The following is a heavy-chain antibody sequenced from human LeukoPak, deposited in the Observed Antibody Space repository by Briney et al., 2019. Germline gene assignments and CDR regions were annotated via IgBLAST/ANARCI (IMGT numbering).Heavy chain of an antibody. Sequence: KTSETLSLTCTVSGGSISSGDYYWSWIRQPPGKGLEWIGYIYYSGSTYYNPSLKSRVTISVDTSKNQFSLKLSSVTAADTAVYYCARDYTIDTAMVTVYYGMDVWGQGTTVTVSS. CDR2: IYYSGST. V-gene: IGHV4-30-4*01. CDR3: ARDYTIDTAMVTVYYGMDV. J-gene: IGHJ6*02. D-gene: IGHD5-18*01. CDR1: GGSISSGDYY.